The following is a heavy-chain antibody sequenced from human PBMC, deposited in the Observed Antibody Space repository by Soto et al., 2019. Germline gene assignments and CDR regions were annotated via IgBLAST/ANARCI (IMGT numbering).Heavy chain of an antibody. Sequence: GGSLRLSCSASGFTFISYAMSWVRHSPGRGREXVPAISGSGGSTYYADSVKGRFTISRDNSKNTLYLQMNSLRAEDTAVYYCAKTRTYYYDSSGYYYVGPFDYWGQGTLVTVSS. CDR2: ISGSGGST. V-gene: IGHV3-23*01. D-gene: IGHD3-22*01. CDR1: GFTFISYA. CDR3: AKTRTYYYDSSGYYYVGPFDY. J-gene: IGHJ4*02.